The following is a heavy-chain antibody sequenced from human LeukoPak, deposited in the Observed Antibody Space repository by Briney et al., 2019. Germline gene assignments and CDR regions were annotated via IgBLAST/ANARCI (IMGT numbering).Heavy chain of an antibody. V-gene: IGHV3-30-3*01. CDR3: AKVPFLTTLRSFDY. CDR1: GFTFSSYA. CDR2: ISYDGSNK. D-gene: IGHD3-10*02. Sequence: GGSLRLSCAASGFTFSSYAMHWVRQAPGKGLEWVAVISYDGSNKYYADSVKGRFTISRDNSKNTLYLQMNSLRAEDTAVYYCAKVPFLTTLRSFDYWGQGTLVTVSS. J-gene: IGHJ4*02.